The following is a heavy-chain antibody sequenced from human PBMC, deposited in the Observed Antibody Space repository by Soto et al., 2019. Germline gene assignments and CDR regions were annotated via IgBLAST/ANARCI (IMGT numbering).Heavy chain of an antibody. CDR3: ERGATDYYDSSGPNWFDP. V-gene: IGHV4-59*01. Sequence: PSETLSLTCTVSGGSISSYYWSWIRQPPGKGLEWIGYIYYSGSTNYNPSLKSRVTISVDTSKNQFSLKLSSVIAADTAVYYCERGATDYYDSSGPNWFDPWGQGTLVTVSS. J-gene: IGHJ5*02. CDR2: IYYSGST. CDR1: GGSISSYY. D-gene: IGHD3-22*01.